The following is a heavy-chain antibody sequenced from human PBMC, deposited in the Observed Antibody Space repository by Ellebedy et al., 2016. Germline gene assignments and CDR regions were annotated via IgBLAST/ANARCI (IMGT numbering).Heavy chain of an antibody. CDR2: ITWNSGII. D-gene: IGHD3-10*01. V-gene: IGHV3-9*01. J-gene: IGHJ2*01. CDR3: ATEGRSGTYPQWSFDL. CDR1: RFTFSFDDYS. Sequence: GGSLRLSXAASRFTFSFDDYSMHWVRQAPGKGLEWVSGITWNSGIIDYAAYVRGRFTVSRDNFKRKLSLHLTNLRVDDTAIYYCATEGRSGTYPQWSFDLWGRGTLVTV.